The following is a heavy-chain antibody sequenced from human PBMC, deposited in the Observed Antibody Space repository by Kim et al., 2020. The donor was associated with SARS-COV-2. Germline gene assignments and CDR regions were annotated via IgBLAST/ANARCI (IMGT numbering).Heavy chain of an antibody. CDR2: ISSSSSYI. J-gene: IGHJ3*02. CDR3: ARVKEPFYYGSGLGAFDI. CDR1: GFTFSSYS. D-gene: IGHD3-10*01. Sequence: GGSLRLSCAASGFTFSSYSMNWVRQAPGKGLEWVSSISSSSSYIYYADSVKGRFTISRDNAKNSLYLQMNSLRAEDTAVYYCARVKEPFYYGSGLGAFDIWGQGTMVTVSS. V-gene: IGHV3-21*04.